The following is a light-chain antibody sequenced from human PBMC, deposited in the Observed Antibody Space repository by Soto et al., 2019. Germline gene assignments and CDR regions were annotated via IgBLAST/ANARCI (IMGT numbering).Light chain of an antibody. Sequence: QSALTQPASVSGSPGQSIAISCTGTSSDVGGYNYVSWYQQLPGKAPKLMIYEVSNRPSGVSNRFSGSKSGNTASLTISGLQAEDEADYYCSSYTGSSTLVFGTGTKVTVL. J-gene: IGLJ1*01. V-gene: IGLV2-14*01. CDR2: EVS. CDR1: SSDVGGYNY. CDR3: SSYTGSSTLV.